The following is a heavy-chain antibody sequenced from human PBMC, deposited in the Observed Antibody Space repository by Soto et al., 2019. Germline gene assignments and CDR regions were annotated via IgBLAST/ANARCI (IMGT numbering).Heavy chain of an antibody. J-gene: IGHJ6*02. Sequence: ASVKVSCKASGYTFTSYYMHWVRQAPGQGLEWMGIINPSGGSTSYAQKFQGRVTMTRDTSTSTVYMELSSLRSEDTAVYYCAREGQDIVVVPAASSGYGMDVWGQGTTVTVS. V-gene: IGHV1-46*01. CDR3: AREGQDIVVVPAASSGYGMDV. CDR1: GYTFTSYY. CDR2: INPSGGST. D-gene: IGHD2-2*01.